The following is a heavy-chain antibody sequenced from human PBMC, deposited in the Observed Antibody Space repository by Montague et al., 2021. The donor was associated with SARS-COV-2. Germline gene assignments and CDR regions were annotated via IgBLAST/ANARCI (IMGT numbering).Heavy chain of an antibody. CDR1: GFTFSSYA. Sequence: SLRLSCAASGFTFSSYAMHWVRQAPGKGLEWVAVISYDGSNKYYADSVKGRFTISRDNSKSTLFLQMNSLRAEDTAVYYCAKDIHIVVVTGMDVRGQGTTVTVSS. J-gene: IGHJ6*02. CDR2: ISYDGSNK. V-gene: IGHV3-30*04. CDR3: AKDIHIVVVTGMDV. D-gene: IGHD2-21*02.